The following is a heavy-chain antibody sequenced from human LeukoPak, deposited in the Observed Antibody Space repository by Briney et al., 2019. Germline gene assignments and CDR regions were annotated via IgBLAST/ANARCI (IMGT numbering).Heavy chain of an antibody. CDR1: GGSISSGSYY. V-gene: IGHV4-61*02. Sequence: SQTLSLTCTVSGGSISSGSYYWSWIRQPAGKGLEWIGRIYTSGSTNYNPSLKSRVTISVDTSKNQFSLKLSSVTAADTAVYYCASPGITGTTDDYWGQGTLVTVSS. CDR3: ASPGITGTTDDY. J-gene: IGHJ4*02. D-gene: IGHD1-7*01. CDR2: IYTSGST.